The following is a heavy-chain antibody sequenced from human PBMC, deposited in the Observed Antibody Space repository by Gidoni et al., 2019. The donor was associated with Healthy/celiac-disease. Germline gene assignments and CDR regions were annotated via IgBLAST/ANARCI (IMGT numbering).Heavy chain of an antibody. CDR2: INAGNGNT. CDR1: GYTFTSYA. J-gene: IGHJ3*02. Sequence: QVQLVQSGAEVKKPGASVKVSCKASGYTFTSYAMHWVRQATGQRLEWMGWINAGNGNTKYSQKFQGRVTITRDTSASTAYMELSSLRSEDTAVYYCAFGYSSGWVHDAFDIWGQGTMVTVSS. D-gene: IGHD6-19*01. V-gene: IGHV1-3*01. CDR3: AFGYSSGWVHDAFDI.